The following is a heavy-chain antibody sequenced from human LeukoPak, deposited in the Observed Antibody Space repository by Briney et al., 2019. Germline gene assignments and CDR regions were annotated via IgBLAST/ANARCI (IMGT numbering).Heavy chain of an antibody. CDR1: GFAFSSYA. CDR3: ARIRSEMGEDDY. Sequence: GGSLRLSCAASGFAFSSYAMSWVRQAPGKGLEWVSSITGSGATTFYADSVKGRFTISKDSLKNTVYLQINSLRAEDTAVYYCARIRSEMGEDDYWGQGTLVTVSS. CDR2: ITGSGATT. V-gene: IGHV3-23*01. D-gene: IGHD3-16*01. J-gene: IGHJ4*02.